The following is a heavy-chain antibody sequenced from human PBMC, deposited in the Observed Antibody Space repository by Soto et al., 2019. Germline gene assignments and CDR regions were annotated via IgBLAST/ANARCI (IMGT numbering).Heavy chain of an antibody. V-gene: IGHV4-31*03. J-gene: IGHJ4*02. Sequence: QVQLQESGPGLVKPSQTLSLTCTVSGGSISSGGYYWSWIRQHPGKGLEWIGYIYYSGSTYYNPSLKSRATISVDTSKNPSSLKLSSVTAADTAVYYCASHRSGWSLSGFNYWGQGTLVTVSS. CDR3: ASHRSGWSLSGFNY. D-gene: IGHD6-19*01. CDR2: IYYSGST. CDR1: GGSISSGGYY.